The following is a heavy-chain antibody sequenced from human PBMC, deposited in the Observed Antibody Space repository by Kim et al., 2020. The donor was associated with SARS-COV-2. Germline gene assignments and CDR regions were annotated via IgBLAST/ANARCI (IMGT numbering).Heavy chain of an antibody. J-gene: IGHJ4*02. V-gene: IGHV4-59*11. Sequence: SETLSLTCTVSGGSMNNHHWSWIRQCPGKGREWIGYIYHSWGTHYNPSLKIRVAISIYTSKKQCSLKLTSVTAADSAFYYCAGSVVRGDFDSWGQGTRVTVS. CDR2: IYHSWGT. CDR1: GGSMNNHH. CDR3: AGSVVRGDFDS. D-gene: IGHD3-10*01.